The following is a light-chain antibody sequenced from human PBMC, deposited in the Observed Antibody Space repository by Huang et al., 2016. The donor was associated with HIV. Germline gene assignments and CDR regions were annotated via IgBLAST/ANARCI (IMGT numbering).Light chain of an antibody. J-gene: IGKJ2*01. CDR3: QQLNSLYT. Sequence: IQLTQSPSSLSASLGDRVTITCRASQGISSYLAWYQQKPGKAPKLLIYAASTLQSGVPSRVSGSGSGTDFTLTISSLQPEDFATYYCQQLNSLYTFGQGTKLEIK. CDR1: QGISSY. V-gene: IGKV1-9*01. CDR2: AAS.